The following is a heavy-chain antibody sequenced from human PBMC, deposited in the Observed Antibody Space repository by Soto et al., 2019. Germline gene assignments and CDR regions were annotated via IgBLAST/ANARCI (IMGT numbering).Heavy chain of an antibody. D-gene: IGHD1-1*01. CDR2: IIPIDGRG. Sequence: QVQLVQSGAEVKKPGSSVKVSCKASGGTFSNHAISWVRQGPGQGLEWMGGIIPIDGRGKYAQNFQGRVSITADESTTTAYMRMSSLRCEATAIYYCARDSRTGTTEIGLYYYYNMDVWGKGTTVTVSS. V-gene: IGHV1-69*01. CDR1: GGTFSNHA. CDR3: ARDSRTGTTEIGLYYYYNMDV. J-gene: IGHJ6*04.